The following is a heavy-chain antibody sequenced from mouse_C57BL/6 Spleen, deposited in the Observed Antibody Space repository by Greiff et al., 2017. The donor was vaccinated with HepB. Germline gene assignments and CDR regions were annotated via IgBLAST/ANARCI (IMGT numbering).Heavy chain of an antibody. V-gene: IGHV5-9-1*02. Sequence: DVQLVESGEGLVKPGGSLKLSCAASGFTFSSYAMSWVRQTPEKRLEWVAYLSSGGGYIYYADTVKGRFTISRDNARNTLYLQMSSLKSEDTAMYYCTRLSKGFAYWGQGTLVTVSA. J-gene: IGHJ3*01. CDR1: GFTFSSYA. CDR2: LSSGGGYI. CDR3: TRLSKGFAY.